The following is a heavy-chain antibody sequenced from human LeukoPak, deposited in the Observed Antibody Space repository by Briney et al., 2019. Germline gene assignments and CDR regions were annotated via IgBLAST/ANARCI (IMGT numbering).Heavy chain of an antibody. CDR2: IKQDGSEK. V-gene: IGHV3-7*01. Sequence: GGSLRLSCAASGFTFSSYWMSWVRQAPGKGLEGVANIKQDGSEKYYVDSVKGRFTISRDNAKNSLYLQMNSLRAEDTAVYYCARGLGGPDIVATMRIGYFDYWGQGTLVTVSS. CDR3: ARGLGGPDIVATMRIGYFDY. J-gene: IGHJ4*02. CDR1: GFTFSSYW. D-gene: IGHD5-12*01.